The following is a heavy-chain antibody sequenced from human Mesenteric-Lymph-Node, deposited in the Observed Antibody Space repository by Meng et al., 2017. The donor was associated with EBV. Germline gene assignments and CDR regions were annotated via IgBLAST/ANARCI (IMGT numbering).Heavy chain of an antibody. CDR3: AGAGYWRFDA. CDR1: GGPLSNYY. Sequence: QLQLQHGGAGLLTPSETLSLTCAVYGGPLSNYYWSWIRQPPGKGLEWIGEINYRGNTNYNPSLKSRVTVSVDTSKNQVSLKLNSVTAADTAIYYCAGAGYWRFDAWGRGTLVTVSS. J-gene: IGHJ5*02. D-gene: IGHD6-13*01. V-gene: IGHV4-34*01. CDR2: INYRGNT.